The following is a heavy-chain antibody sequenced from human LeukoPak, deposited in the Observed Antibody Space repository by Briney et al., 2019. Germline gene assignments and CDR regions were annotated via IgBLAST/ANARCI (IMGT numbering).Heavy chain of an antibody. CDR2: MNPNSGNT. CDR1: GYTFTIYG. D-gene: IGHD3-16*02. V-gene: IGHV1-8*02. Sequence: GASVKVSCKASGYTFTIYGISWVRQAPGQGHEWMGWMNPNSGNTGYAQKFQGRVTMTRNTSISTAYMELSSLRSEDTAVYYCARAGYDYVWGSYRLNWFDPWGQGTLVTVSS. J-gene: IGHJ5*02. CDR3: ARAGYDYVWGSYRLNWFDP.